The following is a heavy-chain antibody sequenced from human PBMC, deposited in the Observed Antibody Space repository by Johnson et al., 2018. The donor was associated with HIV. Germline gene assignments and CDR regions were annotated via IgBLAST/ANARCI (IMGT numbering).Heavy chain of an antibody. CDR1: GFTFGDYA. J-gene: IGHJ3*02. V-gene: IGHV3-49*03. CDR2: IRSKAFGATT. D-gene: IGHD3-16*02. Sequence: VQLVESGGGLVQPGRSLRLSCTASGFTFGDYAMSWFRQAPGKGLEWVGFIRSKAFGATTEYAASVKGRFTISRDDSKSIAYLQMNSLRAEDTALYYCARGGLGYQNIHDPFDIWGQGTMVTVSS. CDR3: ARGGLGYQNIHDPFDI.